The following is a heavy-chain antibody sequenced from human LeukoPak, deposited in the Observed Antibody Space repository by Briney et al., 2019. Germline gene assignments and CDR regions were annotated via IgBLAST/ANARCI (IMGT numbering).Heavy chain of an antibody. D-gene: IGHD4-17*01. Sequence: GGSLRLSCAASGFTFITYAMHWVRQAPGKGLEWVAVTSYDGSNRYYADSVKGRFTISRDNSKNTLYLQMNSLRAEDTAVYYCARVTTKWSMLAVFDYWGQGTLVTVSS. V-gene: IGHV3-30*04. CDR1: GFTFITYA. CDR2: TSYDGSNR. J-gene: IGHJ4*02. CDR3: ARVTTKWSMLAVFDY.